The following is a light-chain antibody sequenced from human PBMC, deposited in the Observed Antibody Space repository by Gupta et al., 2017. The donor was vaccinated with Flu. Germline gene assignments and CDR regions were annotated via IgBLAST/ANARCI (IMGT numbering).Light chain of an antibody. CDR1: NSDVGDYKS. J-gene: IGLJ1*01. CDR2: EVI. Sequence: QSALTQPASVSGSPGQSITISCTGTNSDVGDYKSVSWYQHHPGKAPKLVIYEVIYRPSGVSNRFPGPTSGDPASPTISGLQAEDEADYYCISYTRRSGFIFGSGTTVTV. V-gene: IGLV2-14*01. CDR3: ISYTRRSGFI.